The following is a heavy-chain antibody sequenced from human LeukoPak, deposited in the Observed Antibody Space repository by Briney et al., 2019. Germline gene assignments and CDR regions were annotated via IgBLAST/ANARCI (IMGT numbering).Heavy chain of an antibody. D-gene: IGHD3-3*01. J-gene: IGHJ1*01. V-gene: IGHV3-23*01. CDR3: AKTNYDFWSGYYAAPPDIEYFQH. Sequence: PGGSLRLSCAASGFTFSSYAMSWVRQAPGKGLEWVSAISGSGGSTYYADSVKGRFTIFRDNSKNTLYLQMNSLRAEDTAVYYCAKTNYDFWSGYYAAPPDIEYFQHWGQGTLVTVSS. CDR1: GFTFSSYA. CDR2: ISGSGGST.